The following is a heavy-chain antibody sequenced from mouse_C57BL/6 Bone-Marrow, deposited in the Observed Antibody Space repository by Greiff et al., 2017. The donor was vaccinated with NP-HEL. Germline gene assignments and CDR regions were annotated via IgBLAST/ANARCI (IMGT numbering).Heavy chain of an antibody. D-gene: IGHD1-1*02. CDR2: IRYDGST. Sequence: DVHLVESGPGLVKPSPSLSLSCSVTGYSITSGYYWNLIRQFPGNKLEWMGYIRYDGSTNYNPSLKNRISITRDTSKNQFFLKLNSVTTEDTATYYCANLWDFDYWGQGTTLTVSS. CDR1: GYSITSGYY. J-gene: IGHJ2*01. CDR3: ANLWDFDY. V-gene: IGHV3-6*01.